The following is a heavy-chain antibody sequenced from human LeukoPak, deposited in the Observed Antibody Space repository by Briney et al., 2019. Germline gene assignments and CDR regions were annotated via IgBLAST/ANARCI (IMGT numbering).Heavy chain of an antibody. CDR3: AKPTRGSGSFLIDY. CDR1: GFTFSNYG. D-gene: IGHD1-26*01. J-gene: IGHJ4*02. Sequence: PGRSLRLXCAASGFTFSNYGMHWVRQAPGKGLEWVAVIWYDGSYEYYVDSVKGRFTISGDNSKTTLYLQMNSLRAEDTAVYYCAKPTRGSGSFLIDYWGQGTPVTVSS. V-gene: IGHV3-33*06. CDR2: IWYDGSYE.